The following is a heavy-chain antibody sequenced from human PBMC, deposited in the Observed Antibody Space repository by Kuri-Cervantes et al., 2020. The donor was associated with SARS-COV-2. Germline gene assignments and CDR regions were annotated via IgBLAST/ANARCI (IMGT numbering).Heavy chain of an antibody. V-gene: IGHV3-30*02. CDR2: IRYDGSNQ. D-gene: IGHD6-13*01. CDR1: GFTFSSYG. CDR3: ARDGGLAAAGKFDY. Sequence: GGSLRLSCATSGFTFSSYGMHWVRQAPGKGLEWVTFIRYDGSNQYYGDSVKGRFTISRDSSKNTLYLQMNSLRAEDTAVYYCARDGGLAAAGKFDYWGQGTLVTVSS. J-gene: IGHJ4*02.